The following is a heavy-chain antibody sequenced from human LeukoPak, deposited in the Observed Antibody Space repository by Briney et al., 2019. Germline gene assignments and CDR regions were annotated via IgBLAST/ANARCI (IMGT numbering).Heavy chain of an antibody. CDR3: ATDIRAGGDY. V-gene: IGHV3-48*01. J-gene: IGHJ4*02. CDR2: ITNSGNSK. Sequence: GGSLRLSCAASEFTFSSYSMNWVRQAPGKGLEWVSYITNSGNSKSYADSVKGRFTISRDNTKNSLYLQMNGLRAEDTAVYYCATDIRAGGDYWGQGTLVSVSS. D-gene: IGHD3-10*01. CDR1: EFTFSSYS.